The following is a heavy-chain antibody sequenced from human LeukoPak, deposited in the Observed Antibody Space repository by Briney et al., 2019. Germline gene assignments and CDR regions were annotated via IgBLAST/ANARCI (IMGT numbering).Heavy chain of an antibody. J-gene: IGHJ4*02. Sequence: GGSLRLSCAASGFTFGSYEMNWVRQAPGKGLEWVSYITSSGSTIYYADSVKGRFTISRDNAKNSLYLQMNSLRAEDTAVYYCARVKRFADYFDYWSQGTLVTVSS. D-gene: IGHD3-10*01. CDR1: GFTFGSYE. CDR2: ITSSGSTI. CDR3: ARVKRFADYFDY. V-gene: IGHV3-48*03.